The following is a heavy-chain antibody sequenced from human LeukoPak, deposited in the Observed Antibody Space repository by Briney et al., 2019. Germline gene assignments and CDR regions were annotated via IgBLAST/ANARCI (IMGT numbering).Heavy chain of an antibody. Sequence: SETLSLTCTVSGGSISSYYWSWIRQPAGKGLEWIGRIYTSGSTNYNPSLKSRVTMSVDTSKNQFSLKLSSVTAADTAVYYCARDNPRIAAAGTLFDYWGQGTLVTVSS. CDR3: ARDNPRIAAAGTLFDY. CDR1: GGSISSYY. CDR2: IYTSGST. D-gene: IGHD6-13*01. J-gene: IGHJ4*02. V-gene: IGHV4-4*07.